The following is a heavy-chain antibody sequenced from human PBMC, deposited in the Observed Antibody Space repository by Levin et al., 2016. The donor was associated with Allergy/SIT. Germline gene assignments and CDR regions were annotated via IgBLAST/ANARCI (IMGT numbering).Heavy chain of an antibody. CDR1: GGSISSYY. CDR2: IYYSGST. J-gene: IGHJ4*02. CDR3: ASRYCSGGSCYGAYYFDY. Sequence: GSLRLSCTVSGGSISSYYWSWIRQPPGKGLEWIGSIYYSGSTYYNPSLKSRVTISVDTSKNQFSLKLSSVTAADTAVYYCASRYCSGGSCYGAYYFDYWGQGTLVTVSS. D-gene: IGHD2-15*01. V-gene: IGHV4-59*05.